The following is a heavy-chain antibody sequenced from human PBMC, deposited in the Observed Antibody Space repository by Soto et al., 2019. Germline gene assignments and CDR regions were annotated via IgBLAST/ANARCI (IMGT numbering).Heavy chain of an antibody. CDR2: ISSSSSYI. J-gene: IGHJ4*02. D-gene: IGHD2-21*02. CDR1: GFTFSSYS. V-gene: IGHV3-21*01. Sequence: EVQLVESGGGLVKPGGSLRLSCAASGFTFSSYSMNWVRQAPGKGLEWVSSISSSSSYIYYADSVKGRFTISRDNAKNSLYLQMNSLRAEDTAVYYCAREETVVTPFYRGVDYCGQGTLVTVSS. CDR3: AREETVVTPFYRGVDY.